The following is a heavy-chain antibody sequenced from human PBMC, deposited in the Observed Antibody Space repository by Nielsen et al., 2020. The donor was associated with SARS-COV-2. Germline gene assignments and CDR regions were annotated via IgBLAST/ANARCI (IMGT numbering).Heavy chain of an antibody. Sequence: GGSLRLSCAASGFTFSSFWMNWVRQAPGKGLEWVANIKQDGSEKYYVDSVKGRFTISRDNAKNSLYLQMNSLRAEDTAVYYCARDDYDFWSGYYYHDYWGQRTLVTVSS. CDR2: IKQDGSEK. CDR3: ARDDYDFWSGYYYHDY. V-gene: IGHV3-7*01. J-gene: IGHJ4*02. CDR1: GFTFSSFW. D-gene: IGHD3-3*01.